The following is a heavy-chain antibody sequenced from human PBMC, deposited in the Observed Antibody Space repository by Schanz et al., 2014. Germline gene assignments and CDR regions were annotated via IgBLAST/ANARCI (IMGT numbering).Heavy chain of an antibody. CDR2: INPNSGTT. Sequence: QVQLVQSGAEMKKPGASVKVSCKASGYTFTGYYMHWVRQAPGQGLEWMGWINPNSGTTNYAQKFQGWVTMTRDTSISTAYMELSRLKSDDTAVYFCTSEAHNHDGLRSYSNVWGQGTLVTVTS. CDR1: GYTFTGYY. V-gene: IGHV1-2*04. D-gene: IGHD3-10*01. J-gene: IGHJ4*02. CDR3: TSEAHNHDGLRSYSNV.